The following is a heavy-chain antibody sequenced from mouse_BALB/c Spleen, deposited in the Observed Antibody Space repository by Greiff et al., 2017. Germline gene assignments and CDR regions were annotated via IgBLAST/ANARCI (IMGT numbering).Heavy chain of an antibody. D-gene: IGHD2-4*01. V-gene: IGHV1S81*02. J-gene: IGHJ3*01. CDR2: INPSNGGT. Sequence: QVQLQQSGAELVKPGASVKLSCKASGYTFTSYYMYWVKQRPGQGLEWFGEINPSNGGTNFNEKFKSKATLTVDKSSSTAYMQLSSLTSEDSAVYYCTRSIYYDSLAYWGQGTLVTVSA. CDR1: GYTFTSYY. CDR3: TRSIYYDSLAY.